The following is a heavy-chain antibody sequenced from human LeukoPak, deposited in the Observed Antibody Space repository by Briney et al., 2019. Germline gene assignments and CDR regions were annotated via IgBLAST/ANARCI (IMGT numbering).Heavy chain of an antibody. Sequence: GGSLRLSCAASGFTFSSYSMNWVRQAPGKGLEWVSSISSRSSYIYYADSVKGRFTISRDNAKNSLYLQMNSLRAEDTAVYYCAREGELLDWGQGTLVTVSS. CDR3: AREGELLD. D-gene: IGHD1-26*01. J-gene: IGHJ4*02. V-gene: IGHV3-21*01. CDR2: ISSRSSYI. CDR1: GFTFSSYS.